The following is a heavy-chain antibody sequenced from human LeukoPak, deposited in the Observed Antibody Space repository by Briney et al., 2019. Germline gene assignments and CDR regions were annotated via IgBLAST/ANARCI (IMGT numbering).Heavy chain of an antibody. D-gene: IGHD1-1*01. J-gene: IGHJ4*02. CDR2: ISGSGGRI. CDR1: GFTFSSYS. V-gene: IGHV3-23*01. CDR3: AKNPRLEGWIYFDS. Sequence: GGSLRLSCAASGFTFSSYSMSWVRQAPGKGLEWVSSISGSGGRIDYADSVKGRFTISRDNSKNTLSLQMNSPTAEDTAVYYCAKNPRLEGWIYFDSWGQGILVTVSS.